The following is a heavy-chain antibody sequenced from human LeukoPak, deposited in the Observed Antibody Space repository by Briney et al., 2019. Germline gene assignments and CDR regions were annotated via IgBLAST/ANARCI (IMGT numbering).Heavy chain of an antibody. Sequence: ASVKVSCKASGYTFTSYYMHWVRQAPGQGLEWMGIINPSGGSTSYAQRFQGRVTMTRDTSTSTVYMELSSLRSEDTAVYYCARDDSAYDAFDIWGQGTMVTVSS. V-gene: IGHV1-46*01. J-gene: IGHJ3*02. CDR3: ARDDSAYDAFDI. D-gene: IGHD5-12*01. CDR1: GYTFTSYY. CDR2: INPSGGST.